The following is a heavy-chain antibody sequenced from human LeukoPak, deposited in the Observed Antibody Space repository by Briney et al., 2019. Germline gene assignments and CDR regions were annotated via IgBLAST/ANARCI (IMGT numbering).Heavy chain of an antibody. V-gene: IGHV4-34*01. CDR2: ITHSGST. CDR3: ASSFYYDSRDY. D-gene: IGHD3-22*01. J-gene: IGHJ4*02. CDR1: GWSFSGYF. Sequence: SETLSLTCVVYGWSFSGYFWSWIRQPPGKGLEWIGEITHSGSTNYSPSLKSRVSISIDTSKKKLSLRLTSVTAADSAVYYCASSFYYDSRDYWGQGTLVTVSS.